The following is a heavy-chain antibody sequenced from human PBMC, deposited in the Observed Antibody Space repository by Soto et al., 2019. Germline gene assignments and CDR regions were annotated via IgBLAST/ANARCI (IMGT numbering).Heavy chain of an antibody. CDR3: ARTVDYDILTGVLDY. CDR1: GYTFTSYG. D-gene: IGHD3-9*01. CDR2: ISAYNGNT. Sequence: QVQLVQSGAEVKKPGASVKVSCKASGYTFTSYGISWVRQAPGQGLEWMGWISAYNGNTNYAQKLQGRVTMTTDTAXXTAYMELRSLRSDDTAVYYCARTVDYDILTGVLDYWGQGTLVTVSS. V-gene: IGHV1-18*01. J-gene: IGHJ4*02.